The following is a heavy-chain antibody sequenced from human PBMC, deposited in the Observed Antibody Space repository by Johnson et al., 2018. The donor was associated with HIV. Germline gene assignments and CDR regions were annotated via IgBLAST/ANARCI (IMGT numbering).Heavy chain of an antibody. CDR2: IWYDGSNK. J-gene: IGHJ3*01. V-gene: IGHV3-33*06. CDR3: AKDLFTEREDDVFDV. D-gene: IGHD1-26*01. CDR1: GFTFSSYG. Sequence: QMLLVESGGGLVQPGGSLRLSCTASGFTFSSYGLHWVRQAPGKGLEWVAVIWYDGSNKYYADSVKGRFTISRDNSKNTLYLQMNSLRAEDTAVYYCAKDLFTEREDDVFDVWGQGTMVTVSS.